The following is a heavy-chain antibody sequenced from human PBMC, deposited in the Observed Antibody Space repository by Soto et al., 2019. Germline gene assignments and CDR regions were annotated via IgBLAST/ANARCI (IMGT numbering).Heavy chain of an antibody. CDR1: GGTFSSYA. D-gene: IGHD7-27*01. Sequence: SVKVSCKASGGTFSSYAISWVRQAPGQGLEWMGGIIPIFGTANYAQKFQGRVTITADESTSTAYMELSSLRSEDTAVYYCATRLTGDVDYYYYGMDVWGQGTTVTVSS. V-gene: IGHV1-69*13. J-gene: IGHJ6*02. CDR3: ATRLTGDVDYYYYGMDV. CDR2: IIPIFGTA.